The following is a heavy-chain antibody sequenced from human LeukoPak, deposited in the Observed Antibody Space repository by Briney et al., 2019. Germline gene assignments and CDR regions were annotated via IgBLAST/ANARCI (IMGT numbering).Heavy chain of an antibody. J-gene: IGHJ4*02. CDR2: TRYRSTWMT. D-gene: IGHD7-27*01. CDR1: GDSVSSKSVS. V-gene: IGHV6-1*01. Sequence: SQTLSLTCAISGDSVSSKSVSWSWIRQSPSGGLEFLGRTRYRSTWMTFYSLSVQSRMTINADTSRNHVSLRLNSVTPEDTALYYCVRDFNWGFDYWGQGTLVTVSS. CDR3: VRDFNWGFDY.